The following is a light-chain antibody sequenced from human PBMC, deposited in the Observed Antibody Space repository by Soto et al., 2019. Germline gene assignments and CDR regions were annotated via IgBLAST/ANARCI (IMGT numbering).Light chain of an antibody. J-gene: IGKJ5*01. CDR1: QGISSA. CDR3: QQFNNHPIT. V-gene: IGKV1D-13*01. CDR2: DAS. Sequence: AIQLTQSPSSLSASGGDRVTITCRASQGISSALAWYQQKPGKAPKLLIYDASSLECGVPSRFRGSGSGTDFTLTIISLQPEDFATYYCQQFNNHPITFGQGTRHEIK.